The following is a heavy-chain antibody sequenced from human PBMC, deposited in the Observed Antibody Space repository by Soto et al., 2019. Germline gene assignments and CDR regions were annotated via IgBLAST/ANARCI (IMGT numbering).Heavy chain of an antibody. CDR1: GFTFSDYY. CDR2: ISSSSSYT. J-gene: IGHJ6*02. D-gene: IGHD6-13*01. CDR3: ARDGGIAAAGGGILYYYYGMDV. Sequence: PGGSLRLSCAASGFTFSDYYMSWIRQAPGKGLEWVSYISSSSSYTNYADSVKGRFTISRDNAKNSLYLQMNSLRAEDTAVYYCARDGGIAAAGGGILYYYYGMDVWGQGTTVTVSS. V-gene: IGHV3-11*06.